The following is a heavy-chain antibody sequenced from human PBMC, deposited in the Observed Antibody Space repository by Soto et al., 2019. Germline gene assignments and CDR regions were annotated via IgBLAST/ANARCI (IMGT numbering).Heavy chain of an antibody. J-gene: IGHJ5*02. CDR2: ISAYNGNT. D-gene: IGHD4-4*01. Sequence: ASVKVSCKASGYTFTSYGISWVRQAPGQGLEWMGWISAYNGNTNYAQKLQGRVTMTTDTSTSTAYMELRSLRSDDTAVYYCARRYSNYGWGHRFDPWGQGTLVTVSS. V-gene: IGHV1-18*01. CDR1: GYTFTSYG. CDR3: ARRYSNYGWGHRFDP.